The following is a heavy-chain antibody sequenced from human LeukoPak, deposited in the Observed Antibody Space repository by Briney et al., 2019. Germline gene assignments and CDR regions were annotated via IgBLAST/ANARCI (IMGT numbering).Heavy chain of an antibody. CDR1: GGTFSSYA. CDR3: ASDMNRHSNYVLGYYYYYMDV. CDR2: IIPIFGTA. V-gene: IGHV1-69*05. D-gene: IGHD4-11*01. J-gene: IGHJ6*03. Sequence: SVKVSCKASGGTFSSYAISWVRQAPGQGLEWMGGIIPIFGTANYAQKFQGRVTITTDESTSTAYMELSSLRSEDTAVYYCASDMNRHSNYVLGYYYYYMDVWGKGTTVTVSS.